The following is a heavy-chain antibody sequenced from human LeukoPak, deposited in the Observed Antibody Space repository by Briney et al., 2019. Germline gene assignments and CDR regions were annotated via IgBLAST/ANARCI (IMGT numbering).Heavy chain of an antibody. Sequence: SETLSLTCTVSGGSMNDYYWTWVRQPPGRGLEWIGYIFDIGNTNYNPSLKSRVTISLDTSKNQFSPRLNSVTAADTAVYYCAKGMMPDWFDPWGQGTLVTVSS. CDR3: AKGMMPDWFDP. J-gene: IGHJ5*02. V-gene: IGHV4-59*01. D-gene: IGHD2-2*01. CDR1: GGSMNDYY. CDR2: IFDIGNT.